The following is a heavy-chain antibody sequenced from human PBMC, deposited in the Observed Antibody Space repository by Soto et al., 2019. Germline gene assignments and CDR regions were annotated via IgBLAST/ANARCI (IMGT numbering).Heavy chain of an antibody. V-gene: IGHV4-30-4*01. CDR3: VRDSSGWYGIFDY. J-gene: IGHJ4*02. CDR1: GGSISSGDYY. CDR2: IYYSGST. D-gene: IGHD6-19*01. Sequence: SETLSLTCTVSGGSISSGDYYWSWIRQPPGKGLEWIGYIYYSGSTYYNPSLKSRVTISVDTSKNQFSLKLSSVTAADTAVYYCVRDSSGWYGIFDYWGQGTLVTVSS.